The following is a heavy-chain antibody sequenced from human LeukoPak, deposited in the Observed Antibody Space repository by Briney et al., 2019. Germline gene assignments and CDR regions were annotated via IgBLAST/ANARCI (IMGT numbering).Heavy chain of an antibody. CDR2: MNPNSGNT. D-gene: IGHD2-15*01. CDR3: ARDVGDNWFDP. J-gene: IGHJ5*02. Sequence: GASVKVSCKASGYTFTNYDINWVRQATGQGLEWMGWMNPNSGNTGYAQKFQGRVTITRNTSISTAYMELSSLRSEDTAVYYCARDVGDNWFDPWGQGTLVTVSS. V-gene: IGHV1-8*03. CDR1: GYTFTNYD.